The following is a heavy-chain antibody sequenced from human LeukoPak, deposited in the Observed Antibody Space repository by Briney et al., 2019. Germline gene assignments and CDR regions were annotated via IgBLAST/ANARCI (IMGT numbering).Heavy chain of an antibody. CDR2: IKPDGGDT. D-gene: IGHD3-3*01. CDR3: ARGITIYGVMIIYFDS. Sequence: ASVKVSCKASGYTFTDYYLHRVRQAPGHGLEWMGWIKPDGGDTNYAQRPQGRVTMTRDTSISTAYMELTNLSSDDTAVYYCARGITIYGVMIIYFDSWGQGTLVTVSS. CDR1: GYTFTDYY. V-gene: IGHV1-2*02. J-gene: IGHJ4*02.